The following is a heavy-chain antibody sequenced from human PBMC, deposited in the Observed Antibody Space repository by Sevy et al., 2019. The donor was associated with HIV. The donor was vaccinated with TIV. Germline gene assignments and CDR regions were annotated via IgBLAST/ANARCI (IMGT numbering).Heavy chain of an antibody. CDR2: ISTGTDHI. CDR3: VRRGVDAYNVYFDL. V-gene: IGHV3-21*05. J-gene: IGHJ4*02. CDR1: GYTFPAFS. Sequence: GGSLRLSCTASGYTFPAFSFNWVRQAPGKGLEWLSYISTGTDHIYYADSAKGRFTVSRDDAKNSVYLEMKSLRDQDTALYYCVRRGVDAYNVYFDLWGQGTLVTVSS. D-gene: IGHD3-10*01.